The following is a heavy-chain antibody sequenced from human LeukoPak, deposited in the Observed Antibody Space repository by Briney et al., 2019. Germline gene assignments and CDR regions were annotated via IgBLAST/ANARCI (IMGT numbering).Heavy chain of an antibody. D-gene: IGHD4/OR15-4a*01. CDR2: IYSGGTT. Sequence: GGSLRLSCAVSGFSISSSAMNWVRQAPGKGPEWVSVIYSGGTTNYADSVKGRFTISRDNSKNMLYLQMNSLRAEDTAIYYCAKVRGGTFDPWGQGTLVTVSS. CDR3: AKVRGGTFDP. CDR1: GFSISSSA. J-gene: IGHJ5*02. V-gene: IGHV3-23*03.